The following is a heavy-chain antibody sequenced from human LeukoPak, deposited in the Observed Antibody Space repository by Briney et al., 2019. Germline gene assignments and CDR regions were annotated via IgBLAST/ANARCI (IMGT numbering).Heavy chain of an antibody. CDR1: GGSISSSSYY. D-gene: IGHD4-23*01. Sequence: SETLSLTCTVSGGSISSSSYYWGWIRQPPGKGLEWIGSIYYSGSTYYNPSLKSRVTISVDTSKNQFSLKLSSVTAADTAVYYCAGDPVATVEGGVDYWGQGTLVTVSS. J-gene: IGHJ4*02. CDR3: AGDPVATVEGGVDY. V-gene: IGHV4-39*07. CDR2: IYYSGST.